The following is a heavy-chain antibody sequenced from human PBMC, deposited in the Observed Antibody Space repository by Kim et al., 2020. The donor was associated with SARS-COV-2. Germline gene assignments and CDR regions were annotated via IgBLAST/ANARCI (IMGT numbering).Heavy chain of an antibody. CDR2: IYYSGST. Sequence: SETLSLTCTVSGGSISSYYWSWIRQPPGKGLEWIGYIYYSGSTNYNPSLKSRVTISVDTSKNQFSLKLCSVTAADTAVYYCARHSKTYYDFWSGYYPYYYYYYYMDVWGKGTTVTVSS. J-gene: IGHJ6*03. V-gene: IGHV4-59*08. CDR1: GGSISSYY. D-gene: IGHD3-3*01. CDR3: ARHSKTYYDFWSGYYPYYYYYYYMDV.